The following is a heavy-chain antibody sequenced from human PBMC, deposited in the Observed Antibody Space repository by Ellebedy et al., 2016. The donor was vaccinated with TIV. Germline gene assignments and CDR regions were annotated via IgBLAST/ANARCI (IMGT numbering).Heavy chain of an antibody. V-gene: IGHV3-53*01. J-gene: IGHJ4*02. CDR2: LYPDGRP. D-gene: IGHD1-1*01. CDR1: GFSVRSNY. CDR3: AGASLDNRGDH. Sequence: GGSLRLSXAASGFSVRSNYVNWVRQAPGKGLEWVSILYPDGRPFYAGSVKGRFTISRDNSKNTLSLQMDSRRVEDTAVYFCAGASLDNRGDHWGQGTLVTVSA.